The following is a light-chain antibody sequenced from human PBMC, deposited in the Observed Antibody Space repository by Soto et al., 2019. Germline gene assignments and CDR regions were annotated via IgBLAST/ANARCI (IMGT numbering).Light chain of an antibody. V-gene: IGKV1-27*01. CDR3: QKYDSASSPT. CDR1: QGISSY. CDR2: AAS. J-gene: IGKJ4*01. Sequence: DIQMTQSPSSLSASVGDRVTVTCRASQGISSYLAWYQQKPGKVPKLLIFAASTLQPGVPSRFSGSGSGTDFTLTIRSLQPEDVANYYCQKYDSASSPTFGGGTKVEIQ.